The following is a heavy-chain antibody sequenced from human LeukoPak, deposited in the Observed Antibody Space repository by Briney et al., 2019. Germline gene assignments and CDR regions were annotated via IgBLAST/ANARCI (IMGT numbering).Heavy chain of an antibody. CDR2: IRPETGEP. V-gene: IGHV1-24*01. J-gene: IGHJ4*02. CDR1: GFGLSVLS. CDR3: STASGRSYFYFDF. Sequence: ASVKVSCKISGFGLSVLSIHWMRQAPGKGLEWVGGIRPETGEPIFAQKFRGRVTITEDTFTDTGYLELRGLTSEDTAVYYCSTASGRSYFYFDFWGQGTLVIVSS. D-gene: IGHD3-10*01.